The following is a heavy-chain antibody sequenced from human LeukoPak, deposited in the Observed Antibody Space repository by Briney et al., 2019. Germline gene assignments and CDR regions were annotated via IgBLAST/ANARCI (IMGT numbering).Heavy chain of an antibody. D-gene: IGHD2-15*01. CDR2: INHSGST. J-gene: IGHJ4*02. CDR3: ARGRGPWAYCSGGSCYSYAYYFDY. CDR1: GGSFSGYY. Sequence: SETLSLTCAVYGGSFSGYYWSWIRQPPGKGLEWIGEINHSGSTNYNPSLKSRVTISVDTSKNQFSLKLSSVTAADTAVYYCARGRGPWAYCSGGSCYSYAYYFDYWGQGTLVTVSS. V-gene: IGHV4-34*01.